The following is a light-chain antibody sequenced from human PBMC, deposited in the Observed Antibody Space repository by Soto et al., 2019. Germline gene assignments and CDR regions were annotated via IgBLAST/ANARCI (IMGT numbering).Light chain of an antibody. J-gene: IGKJ1*01. V-gene: IGKV1-39*01. CDR1: QSISNH. CDR3: QQSYSSPPT. CDR2: AAS. Sequence: IQMTQSPSSLSASVEDRVIITCRASQSISNHLNWYQQKPGKAPKLLIFAASSLQSGVPSRFSGSRSGPDFTLTISSLQPEDCATYYCQQSYSSPPTLGQGTKVDIK.